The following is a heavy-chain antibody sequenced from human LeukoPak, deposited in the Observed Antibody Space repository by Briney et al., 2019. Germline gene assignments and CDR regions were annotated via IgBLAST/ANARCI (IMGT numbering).Heavy chain of an antibody. CDR2: IYYSGST. CDR1: GGSLSSYY. CDR3: ARAGNYYDSSGYGY. D-gene: IGHD3-22*01. Sequence: SETLSLTCTVSGGSLSSYYWSWLRQPPGKGLEWIGYIYYSGSTNYNPSLTSRVTISVDTSKNQFSLKLSSVTAADTAVYYCARAGNYYDSSGYGYWGQGTLVTVSS. J-gene: IGHJ4*02. V-gene: IGHV4-59*01.